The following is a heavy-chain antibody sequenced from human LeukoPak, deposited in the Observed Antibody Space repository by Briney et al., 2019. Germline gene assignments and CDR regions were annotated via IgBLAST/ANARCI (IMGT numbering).Heavy chain of an antibody. V-gene: IGHV1-2*02. D-gene: IGHD6-19*01. CDR3: ARDRSTRQWLVRPWFDP. Sequence: GASVKVSCKASGYTFTGYYMHWVRQAPGQGLEWMGWINPNSGGTNYAQKFQGRVTMTRDTSISTAYTELSRLRSDDTAVYYCARDRSTRQWLVRPWFDPWGQGTLVTVSS. CDR2: INPNSGGT. J-gene: IGHJ5*02. CDR1: GYTFTGYY.